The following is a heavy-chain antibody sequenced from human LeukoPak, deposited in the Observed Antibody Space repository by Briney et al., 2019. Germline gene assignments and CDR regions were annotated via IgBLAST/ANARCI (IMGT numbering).Heavy chain of an antibody. CDR2: IYTSGST. CDR3: VRHLTGSSVCIEY. Sequence: SETLSLTCTVSGGSISSGGYYWSWIRQHPGKGLEWIGYIYTSGSTNYNPSLKSRVTISVDTSKNQFSLKLSSVTAADTAVYYCVRHLTGSSVCIEYWGQGTLVTVSS. J-gene: IGHJ4*02. CDR1: GGSISSGGYY. D-gene: IGHD2-8*02. V-gene: IGHV4-61*08.